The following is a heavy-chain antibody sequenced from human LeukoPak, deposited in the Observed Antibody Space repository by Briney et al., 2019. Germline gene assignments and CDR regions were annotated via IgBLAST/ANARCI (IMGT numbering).Heavy chain of an antibody. Sequence: GGSLRLSCAASGLTFSTYAMSWVRQAPGKGLEWVSALSGSGGSTYYADSVKGRFTISRDNSKNTLFLQMNSLRAEDTAVYYCAKDRSRYGDYELHDYWGQGTLVTVSS. CDR2: LSGSGGST. CDR1: GLTFSTYA. D-gene: IGHD4-17*01. CDR3: AKDRSRYGDYELHDY. V-gene: IGHV3-23*01. J-gene: IGHJ4*02.